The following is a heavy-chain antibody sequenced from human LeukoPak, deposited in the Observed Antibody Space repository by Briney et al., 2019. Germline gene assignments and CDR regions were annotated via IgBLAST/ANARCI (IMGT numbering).Heavy chain of an antibody. J-gene: IGHJ6*03. CDR1: GGTFSSYA. V-gene: IGHV1-69*05. D-gene: IGHD3-9*01. CDR3: ARDQARYDILTRYYASHYYYMDV. CDR2: IIPIFGTA. Sequence: SVKVSCKASGGTFSSYAISWVRQAPGQGLEWMGGIIPIFGTANYAQKFQGRVTITTDESTSTAYMELSSLRSEDTAVYYCARDQARYDILTRYYASHYYYMDVWGKGTTVTVSS.